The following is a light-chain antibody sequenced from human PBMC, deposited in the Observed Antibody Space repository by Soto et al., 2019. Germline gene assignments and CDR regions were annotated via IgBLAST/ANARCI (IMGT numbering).Light chain of an antibody. CDR2: WAS. CDR3: QQYESTPPT. V-gene: IGKV4-1*01. J-gene: IGKJ2*01. Sequence: DIVMTQTPDSLAVSLGERATINCKSSQSVLYSSNTKNYLAWYQQIPGQPPKLLIYWASTRESGVPDRFSGSGSGTDFPLTITSLQAEDVAVYYCQQYESTPPTFGQGTKLEIK. CDR1: QSVLYSSNTKNY.